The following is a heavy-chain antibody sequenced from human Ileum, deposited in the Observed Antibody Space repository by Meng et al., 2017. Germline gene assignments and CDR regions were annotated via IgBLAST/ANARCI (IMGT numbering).Heavy chain of an antibody. CDR3: VRHGGKYFDS. CDR2: IYLAGSP. V-gene: IGHV4-4*02. J-gene: IGHJ4*02. Sequence: RRNESGPVLVEPSGTLSHTGPVSGGSCSSSSYWSWVRQSPGKVLEWIGQIYLAGSPNYNPSLESRVTISVDKSKNQFSLRLTSVTAADTAIFYCVRHGGKYFDSWGQGTLVTVSS. CDR1: GGSCSSSSY. D-gene: IGHD2-15*01.